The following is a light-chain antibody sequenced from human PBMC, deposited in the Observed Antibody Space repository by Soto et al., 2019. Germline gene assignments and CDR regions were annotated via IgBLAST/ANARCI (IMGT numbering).Light chain of an antibody. CDR3: QQSETYPLT. V-gene: IGKV1-5*03. CDR1: QSIRDW. Sequence: GDRVTITCRASQSIRDWLAWYQQKPGKAPKLLIYKASTLKSGVPSRFSGSGSGTEFTLTISSLQPGDFATYYCQQSETYPLTFGQGTRLEIK. CDR2: KAS. J-gene: IGKJ5*01.